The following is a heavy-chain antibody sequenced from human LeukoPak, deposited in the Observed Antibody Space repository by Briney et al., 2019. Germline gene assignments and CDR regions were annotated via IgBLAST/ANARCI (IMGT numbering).Heavy chain of an antibody. D-gene: IGHD4-17*01. Sequence: GGSLRLSCIASGFTSSSPWMNWVRQAPGKGMEWVANIMQDGSEKYYVDSVKGRFIISRDNAKNSLYLQMNSLRAEDTAVYYCARESTKYGAYVSGFDFWGQGTMVTVSS. V-gene: IGHV3-7*01. CDR1: GFTSSSPW. CDR2: IMQDGSEK. J-gene: IGHJ3*01. CDR3: ARESTKYGAYVSGFDF.